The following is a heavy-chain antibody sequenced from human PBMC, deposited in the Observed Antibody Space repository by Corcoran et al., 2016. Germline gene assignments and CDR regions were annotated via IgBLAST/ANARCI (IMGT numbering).Heavy chain of an antibody. D-gene: IGHD4-17*01. V-gene: IGHV4-34*01. CDR2: INHSGST. CDR1: GGSFSGYY. CDR3: ARGGARDYGGKRGFDY. J-gene: IGHJ4*02. Sequence: QLQQWGAGLLKPSETLSLTCAVYGGSFSGYYWSWIRQPPGKGLEWIGEINHSGSTNYNPSLKSRVTISVDPSKNQFSLKLSSVTAADTAVYYCARGGARDYGGKRGFDYWGQGTLVTVSS.